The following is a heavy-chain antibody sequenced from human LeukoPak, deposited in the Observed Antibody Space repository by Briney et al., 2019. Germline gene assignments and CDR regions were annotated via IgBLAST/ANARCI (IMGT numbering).Heavy chain of an antibody. D-gene: IGHD6-19*01. CDR3: AKGGSGWFSYWFDP. J-gene: IGHJ5*02. CDR2: ISGSGGST. CDR1: GFTFSSYA. V-gene: IGHV3-23*01. Sequence: HPGGSLRLSCAASGFTFSSYAMSWVRQAPGKGLEWVSAISGSGGSTYYADSVKGRFTISRDNSKNTLYLQMNSLRAEDTAVYYCAKGGSGWFSYWFDPWGQGTLVTVSS.